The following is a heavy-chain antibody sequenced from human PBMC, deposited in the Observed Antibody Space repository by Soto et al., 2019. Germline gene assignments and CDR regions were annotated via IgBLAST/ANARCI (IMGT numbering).Heavy chain of an antibody. CDR3: AGSHSSSWVHYFDY. J-gene: IGHJ4*02. CDR2: IGTAGDT. CDR1: GFTFSSYD. Sequence: GGSLRLSCAASGFTFSSYDMHWVRQATGKGLEWVSAIGTAGDTYYPGSVKDRFTISSENATNSLYLQMDSLRAEDTAVYYCAGSHSSSWVHYFDYWGQGTLVTVSS. D-gene: IGHD6-13*01. V-gene: IGHV3-13*01.